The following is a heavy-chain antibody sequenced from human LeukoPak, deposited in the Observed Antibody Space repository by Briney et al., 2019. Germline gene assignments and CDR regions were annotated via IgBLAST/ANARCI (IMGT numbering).Heavy chain of an antibody. CDR3: ARVGPYSSSSGVDY. CDR1: GFTFSTYG. D-gene: IGHD6-6*01. Sequence: PGGSLRLSCAASGFTFSTYGMSWVRQAPGKGLEWVSVVSDGGGEAFYADSVKGRFTISRDNSKNTLYLQMNSLRAEDTAVYYCARVGPYSSSSGVDYWAQGTLVTVSS. V-gene: IGHV3-23*01. CDR2: VSDGGGEA. J-gene: IGHJ4*02.